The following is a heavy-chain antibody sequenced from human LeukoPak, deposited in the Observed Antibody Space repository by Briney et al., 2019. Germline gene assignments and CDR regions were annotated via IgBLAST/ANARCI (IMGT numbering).Heavy chain of an antibody. CDR3: ARGKDTYCSSTSCLENWFDP. D-gene: IGHD2-2*01. J-gene: IGHJ5*02. CDR1: GYTFTGYY. Sequence: ASVKVSCKASGYTFTGYYMHWVRQAPGQGLEWMGWINPDSGGTNYAQKFQGRVTMTRDTSISTAYMELSSLRSEDTAVYYCARGKDTYCSSTSCLENWFDPWGQGTLVTVSS. CDR2: INPDSGGT. V-gene: IGHV1-2*02.